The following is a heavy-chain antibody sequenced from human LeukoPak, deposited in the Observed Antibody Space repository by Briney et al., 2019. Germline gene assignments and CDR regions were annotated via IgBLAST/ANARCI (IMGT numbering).Heavy chain of an antibody. V-gene: IGHV3-23*01. CDR1: GFTFSSYA. CDR3: AKPLRWDYYYYGMDV. Sequence: GGSLRLSCAASGFTFSSYAMSWVRQAPGKGPEWVPAISGSGGSTYYADSVKGRFTISRDNSKNTLYLQMNSLRAEDTAVYYCAKPLRWDYYYYGMDVWGQGTTVTVSS. D-gene: IGHD4-23*01. J-gene: IGHJ6*02. CDR2: ISGSGGST.